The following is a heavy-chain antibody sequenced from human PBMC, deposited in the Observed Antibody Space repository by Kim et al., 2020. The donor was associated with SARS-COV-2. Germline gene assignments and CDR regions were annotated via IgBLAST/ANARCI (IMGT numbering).Heavy chain of an antibody. CDR1: GFTFDDYA. V-gene: IGHV3-9*01. Sequence: GGSLRLSCAASGFTFDDYAMHWVRQAPGKGLEWVSGISWNSGSIGYADSVKGRFTISRDNAKNSLYLQMNSLRAEDTALYYCAKDNGSSSRLYYYYGMEVWGQGTTVTVSS. CDR3: AKDNGSSSRLYYYYGMEV. CDR2: ISWNSGSI. J-gene: IGHJ6*02. D-gene: IGHD6-13*01.